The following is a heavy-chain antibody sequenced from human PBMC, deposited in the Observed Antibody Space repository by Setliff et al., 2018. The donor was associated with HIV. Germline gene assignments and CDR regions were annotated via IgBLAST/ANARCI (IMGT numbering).Heavy chain of an antibody. J-gene: IGHJ4*02. Sequence: PGGSLRLSCTASGLFFGNYAMSWVRQAPEKGLEWVGFIRTKPYGGTAEYAASVEGRFSISRDDSKSIAYLRMNSLKAEDTAVYFCTTVKWDLPYNPQFDYWGQGTLVT. V-gene: IGHV3-49*04. CDR2: IRTKPYGGTA. CDR1: GLFFGNYA. CDR3: TTVKWDLPYNPQFDY. D-gene: IGHD1-26*01.